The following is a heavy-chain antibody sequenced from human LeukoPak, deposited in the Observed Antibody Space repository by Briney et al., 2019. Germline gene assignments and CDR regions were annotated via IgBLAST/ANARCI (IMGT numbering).Heavy chain of an antibody. CDR1: GFTFSSYA. CDR2: ISYDGSNK. CDR3: ARDFGEQKGGGGPFDY. J-gene: IGHJ4*02. Sequence: GGSLRLSCAASGFTFSSYAMHWVRQAPGKGLEWVAVISYDGSNKYYADSVKGRFTISRDNSKNTLYLQMNSLRAEDTAVYYCARDFGEQKGGGGPFDYWGQGTLVTVSS. D-gene: IGHD1/OR15-1a*01. V-gene: IGHV3-30-3*01.